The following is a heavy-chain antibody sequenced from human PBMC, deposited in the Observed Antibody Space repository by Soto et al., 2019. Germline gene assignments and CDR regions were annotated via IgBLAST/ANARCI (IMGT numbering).Heavy chain of an antibody. D-gene: IGHD3-10*01. CDR1: GGSISSGDYY. J-gene: IGHJ3*02. CDR3: ARRELRFGGELLPRDI. Sequence: PSETLSLTCTVSGGSISSGDYYWSWIRQPPGKGLEWIGYIYYSGSTYYNPSLKSRVTISVDTSKNQFSLKLSSVTAADTAVYYCARRELRFGGELLPRDIWGQGTMVTVSS. CDR2: IYYSGST. V-gene: IGHV4-30-4*01.